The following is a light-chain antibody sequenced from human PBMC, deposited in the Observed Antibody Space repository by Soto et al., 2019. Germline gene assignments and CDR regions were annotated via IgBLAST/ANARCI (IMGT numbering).Light chain of an antibody. Sequence: QSVLAQPASVSGSPGQSITISCTGTSSDVGAYGSVSWYQQHPHKAPQVIIYKSIQRPSGVSNRFSGSTSGNAASLTISGLQADDEADYFCCSSAPESTYVFGTGTKLTVL. CDR3: CSSAPESTYV. CDR1: SSDVGAYGS. J-gene: IGLJ1*01. V-gene: IGLV2-23*01. CDR2: KSI.